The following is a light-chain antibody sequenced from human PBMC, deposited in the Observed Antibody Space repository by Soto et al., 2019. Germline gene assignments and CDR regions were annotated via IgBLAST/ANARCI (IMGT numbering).Light chain of an antibody. CDR3: ATWDDSLNGLVV. CDR2: SNN. Sequence: QSVLTQPPSTSGTPGQRVTISCSGRGSNIGSNTVNWYQQLPGTAPKLLIYSNNQRPSGVPDRFSGSKSGTSASLAISGLQSEDEADYHCATWDDSLNGLVVFGGGTKLTVL. J-gene: IGLJ2*01. CDR1: GSNIGSNT. V-gene: IGLV1-44*01.